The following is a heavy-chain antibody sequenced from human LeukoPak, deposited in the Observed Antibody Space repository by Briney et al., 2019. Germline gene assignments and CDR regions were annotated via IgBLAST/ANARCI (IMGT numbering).Heavy chain of an antibody. V-gene: IGHV3-7*01. CDR3: ARDRYTVTTQGLAY. Sequence: PGGSLRLSCAAAGFTFSRYWMSWVRQAKGKGLECVAKIKEDGSEKHYVDSVKGRFTISRDNAKNSLYLQMNSLRAEDTAVYYCARDRYTVTTQGLAYWGQGTLVTVSS. CDR2: IKEDGSEK. D-gene: IGHD4-17*01. J-gene: IGHJ4*02. CDR1: GFTFSRYW.